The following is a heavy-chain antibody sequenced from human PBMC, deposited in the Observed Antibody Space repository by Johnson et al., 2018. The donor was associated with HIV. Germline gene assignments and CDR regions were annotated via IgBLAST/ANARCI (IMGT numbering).Heavy chain of an antibody. V-gene: IGHV3-11*04. Sequence: QVQLVESGGGVVQPGRSLRLSCAASGFTVSSNYMSWVRQAPGKGLEWVSYISSAGSTIYYADSVKGRFTISRDNAKNSLYLQMSSLRAEDTAVYYCARDLAIGGRTDAFDIWGQGTMVTVSS. CDR3: ARDLAIGGRTDAFDI. CDR2: ISSAGSTI. CDR1: GFTVSSNY. D-gene: IGHD6-6*01. J-gene: IGHJ3*02.